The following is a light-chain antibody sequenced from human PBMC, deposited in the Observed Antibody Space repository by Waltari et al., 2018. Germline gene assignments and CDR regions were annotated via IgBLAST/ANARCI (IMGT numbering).Light chain of an antibody. Sequence: EIVMTQSPATLSLSPGERATLSCRASQSVTNNLAWYQQKPGQAPRLLIYRASTRATSIPARSSASGSGTEFTLTISSLQSEDFAFYYCQQYNNWPLTVGGGTKLGIK. J-gene: IGKJ4*01. CDR2: RAS. CDR3: QQYNNWPLT. V-gene: IGKV3-15*01. CDR1: QSVTNN.